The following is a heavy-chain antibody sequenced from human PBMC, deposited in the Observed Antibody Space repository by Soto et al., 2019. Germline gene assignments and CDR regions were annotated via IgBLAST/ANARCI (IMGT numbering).Heavy chain of an antibody. CDR1: GFTFNNYA. CDR3: ASKYTGYDDGDFDS. J-gene: IGHJ4*02. CDR2: ITSSGAA. V-gene: IGHV3-23*01. D-gene: IGHD3-9*01. Sequence: PGGSLRLSCEASGFTFNNYAIAWVRQAPGKGLEWVSGITSSGAAYYADSVKGRFTISRDNSKNTLYLQMNSLRAEDTAVYYCASKYTGYDDGDFDSWGQGTQVTVSS.